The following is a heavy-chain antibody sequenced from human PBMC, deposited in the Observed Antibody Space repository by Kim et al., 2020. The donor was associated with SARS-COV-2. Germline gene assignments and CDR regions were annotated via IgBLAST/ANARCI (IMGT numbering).Heavy chain of an antibody. J-gene: IGHJ6*02. CDR1: GFTFSSYG. Sequence: GGSLRLSCAASGFTFSSYGMHWVRQAPGKGLEWVAVIWYDGSNKYYVDSVKGRFTISRDNSKNTLYLQMNSLRAEDTAVYYCAKDWSGSSSSWYGYYYYYGMDVWGQGTTVTVSS. V-gene: IGHV3-33*06. CDR3: AKDWSGSSSSWYGYYYYYGMDV. D-gene: IGHD6-13*01. CDR2: IWYDGSNK.